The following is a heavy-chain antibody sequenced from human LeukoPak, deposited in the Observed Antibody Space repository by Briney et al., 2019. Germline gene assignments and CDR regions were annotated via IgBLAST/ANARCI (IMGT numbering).Heavy chain of an antibody. Sequence: GGSLRLSCAASGFTFSSYAMDWVRQAPGKGLEWVAVISFDETNKYYADSVKGRFTISRDSSKNTLYLQMNSLRAEDTAVYYCARDMQNYYNSGRPWYFDLWGRGTLVTVSS. CDR1: GFTFSSYA. D-gene: IGHD3-10*01. CDR2: ISFDETNK. V-gene: IGHV3-30-3*01. J-gene: IGHJ2*01. CDR3: ARDMQNYYNSGRPWYFDL.